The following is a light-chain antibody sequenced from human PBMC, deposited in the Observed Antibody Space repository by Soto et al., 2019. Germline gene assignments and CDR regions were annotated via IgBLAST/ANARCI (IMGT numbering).Light chain of an antibody. CDR1: QNIRGW. J-gene: IGKJ1*01. CDR2: DAS. CDR3: QQYNSYSWT. Sequence: DIRMTQSPSTLSTSVGDRVTITCRASQNIRGWLAWYQQKPGKAPKLLIYDASTLESGVPSRFSGSGSGTESALTISSLQPYDFATYYCQQYNSYSWTFGQGTTVAIK. V-gene: IGKV1-5*01.